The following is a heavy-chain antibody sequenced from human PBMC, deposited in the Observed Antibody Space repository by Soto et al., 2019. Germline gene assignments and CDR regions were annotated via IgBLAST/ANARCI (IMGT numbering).Heavy chain of an antibody. Sequence: PRGLLGVSCATSAFTYNKAWVVWTRQAPGKGLEWVGRIMSKTDGGTTDYAAPVKGRFTISRDDSKSTLYLQMNSLKTEDTAFYYCTTDSGMSPYSFDYWGQGTLVTVSS. V-gene: IGHV3-15*01. CDR1: AFTYNKAW. D-gene: IGHD1-26*01. CDR2: IMSKTDGGTT. CDR3: TTDSGMSPYSFDY. J-gene: IGHJ4*02.